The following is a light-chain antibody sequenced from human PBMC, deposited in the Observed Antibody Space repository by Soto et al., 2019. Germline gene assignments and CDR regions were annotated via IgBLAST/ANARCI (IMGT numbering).Light chain of an antibody. CDR2: GIS. CDR3: QQHNNWPLT. Sequence: EIVMTQSPATLSVSPGERATLSCRASQSVSSNLAWYQQKPGQAPRLLMYGISTRATGIPARFSGSGSGTEFTRTISSLQSEDFAIYYCQQHNNWPLTFGGGTKVEIK. V-gene: IGKV3D-15*01. CDR1: QSVSSN. J-gene: IGKJ4*01.